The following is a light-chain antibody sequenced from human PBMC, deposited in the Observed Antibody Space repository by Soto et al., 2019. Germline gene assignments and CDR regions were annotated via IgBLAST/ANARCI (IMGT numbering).Light chain of an antibody. CDR3: PQRSNWPYT. CDR2: DAS. V-gene: IGKV3-11*01. J-gene: IGKJ2*01. Sequence: EIVLTQSPATLSLSPGERATLSCRASQSVSSYLAWYQQKPGQAPRLLIYDASNRATGIPARFSGSGSGTDFTLTISSLEPEDFAFYYCPQRSNWPYTFGQGTKLEIK. CDR1: QSVSSY.